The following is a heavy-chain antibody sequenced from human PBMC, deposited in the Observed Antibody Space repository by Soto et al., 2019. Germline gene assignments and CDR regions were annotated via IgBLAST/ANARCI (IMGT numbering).Heavy chain of an antibody. J-gene: IGHJ6*02. D-gene: IGHD3-22*01. Sequence: EVQLLESGGGLVQPGGSLRLSCAASGFTFSSYAMSWVRQAPGKGLEWVSAISGSGGSTYYADSVKGRFTIARDNSKNTQYRQMKSLRAEDTDVYYCAKLAMIVVVYYGMDVWGQGTTVTVSS. CDR1: GFTFSSYA. CDR3: AKLAMIVVVYYGMDV. V-gene: IGHV3-23*01. CDR2: ISGSGGST.